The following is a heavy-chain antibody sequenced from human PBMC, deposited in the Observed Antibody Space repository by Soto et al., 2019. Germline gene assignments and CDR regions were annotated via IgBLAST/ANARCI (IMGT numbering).Heavy chain of an antibody. J-gene: IGHJ4*02. CDR2: INHVGGT. Sequence: PSETLSLTCAVYGGFLSESYWTWIRQPPGKGLEWIGEINHVGGTNYNPSLKSRVTMSVDTSQNQFSLKLSSVTAADTAVYYCARNRGNYFDYWGQGTLVTVSS. V-gene: IGHV4-34*01. CDR3: ARNRGNYFDY. CDR1: GGFLSESY.